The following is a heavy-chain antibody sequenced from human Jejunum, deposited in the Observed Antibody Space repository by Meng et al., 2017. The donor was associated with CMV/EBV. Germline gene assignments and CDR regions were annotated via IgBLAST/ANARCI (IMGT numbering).Heavy chain of an antibody. CDR1: GYTFTSYA. J-gene: IGHJ4*02. Sequence: QGQPVQFGSGLKKPGASGKVSCKASGYTFTSYAMNWVRQAPGQGLEWMGWINTNTGNPTYAQGFTGRFVFSLDTSVSTAYLQISSLKAADTAVYYCARLYCSGGSCYTIDYWGQGTLVTVSS. CDR3: ARLYCSGGSCYTIDY. D-gene: IGHD2-15*01. V-gene: IGHV7-4-1*02. CDR2: INTNTGNP.